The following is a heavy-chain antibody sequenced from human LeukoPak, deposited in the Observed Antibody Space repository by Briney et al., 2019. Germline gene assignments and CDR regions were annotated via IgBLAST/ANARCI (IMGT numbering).Heavy chain of an antibody. CDR3: ARGAKDYVGFYYYYGMDV. D-gene: IGHD4-17*01. CDR2: IYYSGST. V-gene: IGHV4-39*01. CDR1: GGSISSSSYY. J-gene: IGHJ6*02. Sequence: SETLSLTCTVSGGSISSSSYYWGWIRQPPGKGLEWIGSIYYSGSTYYNPSLKSRVTISVDTSKSQFSLKLSSVTAADTAVYYCARGAKDYVGFYYYYGMDVWGQGTTVTVSS.